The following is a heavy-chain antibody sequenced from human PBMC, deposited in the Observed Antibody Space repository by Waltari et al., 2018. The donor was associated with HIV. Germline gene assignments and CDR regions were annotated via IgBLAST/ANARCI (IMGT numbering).Heavy chain of an antibody. J-gene: IGHJ4*02. CDR2: IHPGDSDT. Sequence: EVQLVQSGAEVKKPGESLKISCKGSGYSFSTYWIGWVRQMPGTGLEWMGIIHPGDSDTRYSPSFQGQVTISADKSIRTAYLQWSSLKASDTAIYYCTKGMYANQDYFDNWGQGTLVTVSS. CDR3: TKGMYANQDYFDN. D-gene: IGHD2-8*01. V-gene: IGHV5-51*03. CDR1: GYSFSTYW.